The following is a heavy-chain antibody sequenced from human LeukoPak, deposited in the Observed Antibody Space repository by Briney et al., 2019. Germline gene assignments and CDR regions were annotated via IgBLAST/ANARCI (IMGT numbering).Heavy chain of an antibody. CDR2: MNPNSGNT. J-gene: IGHJ4*02. V-gene: IGHV1-8*01. D-gene: IGHD2-15*01. CDR3: ARAPIGRYCSGGSCYLNLYYFDY. Sequence: ASVKVSCKASGYTFTSYDINWVRQATGQGLEWMGCMNPNSGNTGYAQKFQGRVTMTRNTSISTAYMELSSLRSEDTAVYYCARAPIGRYCSGGSCYLNLYYFDYWGQGTLVTVSS. CDR1: GYTFTSYD.